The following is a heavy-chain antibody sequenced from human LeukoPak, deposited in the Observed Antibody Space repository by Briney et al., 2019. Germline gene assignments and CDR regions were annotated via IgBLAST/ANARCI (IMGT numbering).Heavy chain of an antibody. CDR3: AKKAQYNGNYPLDY. CDR2: TSDRGDYT. V-gene: IGHV3-23*01. CDR1: GFTFTSYS. Sequence: GGSLRLSCAASGFTFTSYSMSWVRQAPGKGLEWVSGTSDRGDYTYYADSVKGRFTISRDNSKNTLYLQMNSLRAEDTALYFCAKKAQYNGNYPLDYWGQGILVTVSS. J-gene: IGHJ4*02. D-gene: IGHD1-26*01.